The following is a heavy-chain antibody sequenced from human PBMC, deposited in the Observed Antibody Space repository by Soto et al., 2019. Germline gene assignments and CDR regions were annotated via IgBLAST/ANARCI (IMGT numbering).Heavy chain of an antibody. D-gene: IGHD3-9*01. J-gene: IGHJ4*02. CDR2: ISAYNGNT. CDR1: GYTFTSYG. V-gene: IGHV1-18*01. CDR3: ARGYYDILTGYSYFDY. Sequence: ASVKVSCKASGYTFTSYGISWVRQAPGQGLEWMGWISAYNGNTNYAQKLQVRGTMTTDTSTSTAYMELRSLRSDDTAVYYCARGYYDILTGYSYFDYWGQGTLVTVSS.